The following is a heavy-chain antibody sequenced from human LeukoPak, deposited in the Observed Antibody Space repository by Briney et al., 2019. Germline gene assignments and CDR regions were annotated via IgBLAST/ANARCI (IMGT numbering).Heavy chain of an antibody. D-gene: IGHD6-19*01. V-gene: IGHV5-51*01. J-gene: IGHJ4*02. Sequence: GESLKISCKGSGYSFTSYWIGWVRQMPGKGLEWMGIIYPGDSDTRYSPSFQGQVTISADKSISTAYLQWSSLKASDTAMYYCASGIAVAGRVSGADYWGQGTLVTVSS. CDR2: IYPGDSDT. CDR3: ASGIAVAGRVSGADY. CDR1: GYSFTSYW.